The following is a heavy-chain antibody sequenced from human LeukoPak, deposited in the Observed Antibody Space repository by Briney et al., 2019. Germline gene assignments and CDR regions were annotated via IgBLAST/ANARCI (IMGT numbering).Heavy chain of an antibody. CDR2: IYHSGST. J-gene: IGHJ4*02. CDR3: ARGIYWGQGAYFDY. CDR1: GGSISSSSYY. Sequence: PSETLSLTCTVSGGSISSSSYYWGWIRQPPGKGLEWIGSIYHSGSTYYNPSLKSRVTISVDTSKNQFSLKLSSVTAADTAVYYCARGIYWGQGAYFDYWGQGTLVTVSS. V-gene: IGHV4-39*07. D-gene: IGHD7-27*01.